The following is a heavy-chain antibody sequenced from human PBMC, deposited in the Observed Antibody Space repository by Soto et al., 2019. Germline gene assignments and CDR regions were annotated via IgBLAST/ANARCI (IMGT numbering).Heavy chain of an antibody. D-gene: IGHD2-2*01. CDR2: TYYRSKWYN. Sequence: PSQTLSLTCTISGNSVSSNSAAWNWIRQSPSRGLQWLGRTYYRSKWYNDYAVSVKSRITITPDTSKNQFSLQLNSVTPEDTAVYYCARDRCSSTSCYPPNGMDVWGQGTTVTVSS. CDR1: GNSVSSNSAA. CDR3: ARDRCSSTSCYPPNGMDV. J-gene: IGHJ6*02. V-gene: IGHV6-1*01.